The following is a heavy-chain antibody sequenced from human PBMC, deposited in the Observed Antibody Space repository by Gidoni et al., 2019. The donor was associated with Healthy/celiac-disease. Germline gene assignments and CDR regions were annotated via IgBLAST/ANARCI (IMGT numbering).Heavy chain of an antibody. D-gene: IGHD1-26*01. J-gene: IGHJ3*02. V-gene: IGHV3-74*01. CDR2: INSDGSST. CDR1: ELTFSSYW. Sequence: EVQLVESGGGLVQPGGSLRLSCAASELTFSSYWMHWVRQAPGKGLVWVSRINSDGSSTSYADSVKGRFTIARDNAKNTLYLQMNSLRAEDTAVYYCAREVRIVGPPGAFDIWGQGTMVTVSS. CDR3: AREVRIVGPPGAFDI.